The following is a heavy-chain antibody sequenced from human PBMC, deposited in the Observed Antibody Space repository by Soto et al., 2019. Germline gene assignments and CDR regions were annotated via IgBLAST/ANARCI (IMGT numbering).Heavy chain of an antibody. V-gene: IGHV1-69*13. D-gene: IGHD3-16*01. CDR1: GGTFSSYA. Sequence: SVKVSCKASGGTFSSYAISWVRQAPGQGLEWMGGIIPIFGTANYAQKFQGRVTITADGSTSTAYMELSSLRSEDTAVYYCASHTFGYRPSYYYYGMDVWGQGTTVTVSS. CDR3: ASHTFGYRPSYYYYGMDV. J-gene: IGHJ6*02. CDR2: IIPIFGTA.